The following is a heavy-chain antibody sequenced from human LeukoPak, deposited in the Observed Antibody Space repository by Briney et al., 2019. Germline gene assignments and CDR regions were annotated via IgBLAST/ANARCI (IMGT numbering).Heavy chain of an antibody. J-gene: IGHJ4*02. D-gene: IGHD6-13*01. CDR1: GFTFSSYA. V-gene: IGHV3-23*01. CDR3: AKVKGRSSWSSLDY. CDR2: ISGSGGST. Sequence: SGGSLRLSCAASGFTFSSYAMSWVRQAPGKGLEWVSAISGSGGSTYYADSVKGRFTLSRDNSKNTLYLQMNSLRAEDTAVYYCAKVKGRSSWSSLDYWGQGTLVTVSS.